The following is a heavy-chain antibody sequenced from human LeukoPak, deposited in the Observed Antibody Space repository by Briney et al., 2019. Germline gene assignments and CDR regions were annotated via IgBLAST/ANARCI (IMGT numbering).Heavy chain of an antibody. Sequence: PSETLSLTCSVSGGSISSYYWSWIRQPPGKGLEWIGYIYYSGSTNYNPSLKSRVTMSVDTSNNQFSLKLSSVTAADTAIYYCARVGGTNFYYYGMDVWGQGTTVTVSS. J-gene: IGHJ6*02. CDR1: GGSISSYY. V-gene: IGHV4-59*01. CDR3: ARVGGTNFYYYGMDV. CDR2: IYYSGST. D-gene: IGHD4-23*01.